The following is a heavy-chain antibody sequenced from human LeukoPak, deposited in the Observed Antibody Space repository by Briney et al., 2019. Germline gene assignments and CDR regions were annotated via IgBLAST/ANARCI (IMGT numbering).Heavy chain of an antibody. V-gene: IGHV4-59*01. CDR1: GGSISSYY. D-gene: IGHD2-15*01. Sequence: SETLSLTCTVSGGSISSYYWSWIRQPPGEGLEWRGYIYYSGSTNYNPSLTSRVTISVDTSKNQFSLKLSSVTAADTAVYYCARAHCSGGSCYPDYWGQGTLVTVSS. CDR2: IYYSGST. CDR3: ARAHCSGGSCYPDY. J-gene: IGHJ4*02.